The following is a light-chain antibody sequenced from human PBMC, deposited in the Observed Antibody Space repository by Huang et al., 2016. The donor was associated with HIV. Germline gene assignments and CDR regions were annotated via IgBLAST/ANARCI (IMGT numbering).Light chain of an antibody. CDR3: MQGIYRHT. CDR1: QSLLNSDGQTY. Sequence: DIVMTQTPLSLSVTPGQPPSISCKSSQSLLNSDGQTYLSWYLQKPGQSPHLLLYEVSRRISGVPDRFSGSGSGTDFTLKISRVEAEDVGVYYCMQGIYRHTFGQGTKLEIK. J-gene: IGKJ2*01. CDR2: EVS. V-gene: IGKV2-29*02.